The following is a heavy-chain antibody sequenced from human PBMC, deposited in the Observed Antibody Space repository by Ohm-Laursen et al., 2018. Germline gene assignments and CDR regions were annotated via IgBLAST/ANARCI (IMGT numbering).Heavy chain of an antibody. CDR2: IIPILGIA. V-gene: IGHV1-69*04. CDR3: ARAVVTPPNWFDP. CDR1: GGTFSSYA. J-gene: IGHJ5*02. D-gene: IGHD4-23*01. Sequence: SVKVSCKASGGTFSSYAISWVRQAPGQGLEWMGRIIPILGIANYAQKFQGRVTITADESTSTAYMELSSLRSEDTAVYYCARAVVTPPNWFDPWGQGTLVTVSS.